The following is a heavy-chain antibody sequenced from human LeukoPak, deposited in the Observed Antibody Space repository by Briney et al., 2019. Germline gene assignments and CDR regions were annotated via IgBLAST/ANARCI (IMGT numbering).Heavy chain of an antibody. J-gene: IGHJ4*01. D-gene: IGHD3-10*01. CDR2: MSYDGRYR. V-gene: IGHV3-30*03. Sequence: GGSLRLSCTTSGFTFDFYAMHWVRQAPGKGLEWVAVMSYDGRYRYYADSAKGRFTIYRDNSKRTLYLEMSSLRPEDTALYYCARSELYYGSESYYHLDYWGHGTLVTVSS. CDR1: GFTFDFYA. CDR3: ARSELYYGSESYYHLDY.